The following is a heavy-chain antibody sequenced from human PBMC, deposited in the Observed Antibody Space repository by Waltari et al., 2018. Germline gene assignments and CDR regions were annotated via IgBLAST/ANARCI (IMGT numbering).Heavy chain of an antibody. CDR3: ARHVLYGGNSRHYYYYMDV. Sequence: QLQLQESGPGLVKPSETLSLTCTVSGGSISSSSYYWGWIRQPPGKGLEWIGSIYYSGRTYYNPSLKSRVTISVDTSKNQFSLKLSSVTAADTAVYYCARHVLYGGNSRHYYYYMDVWGKGTTVTVSS. D-gene: IGHD2-21*02. V-gene: IGHV4-39*01. J-gene: IGHJ6*03. CDR2: IYYSGRT. CDR1: GGSISSSSYY.